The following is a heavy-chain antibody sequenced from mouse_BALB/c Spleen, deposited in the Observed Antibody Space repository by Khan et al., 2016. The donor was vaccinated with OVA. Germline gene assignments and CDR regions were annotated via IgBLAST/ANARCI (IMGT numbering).Heavy chain of an antibody. V-gene: IGHV3-2*02. J-gene: IGHJ4*01. D-gene: IGHD1-1*01. Sequence: EVQLQESGPGLVKPSQSLSLTCTVTGYSITSNYAWNWIRQFPGNKLEWMGYISDSGSTSYNPSLKSRISITRDTYKNQLFLQLNSVTTEDTATYYCARKNYYGYAVDYWGQGTSVTVSS. CDR1: GYSITSNYA. CDR3: ARKNYYGYAVDY. CDR2: ISDSGST.